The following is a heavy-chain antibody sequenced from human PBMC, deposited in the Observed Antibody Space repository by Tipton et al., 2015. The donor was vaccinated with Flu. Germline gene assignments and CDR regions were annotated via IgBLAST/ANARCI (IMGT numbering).Heavy chain of an antibody. J-gene: IGHJ6*02. CDR2: IYYTGYP. CDR3: ASSTSGSYYNAFFSYGMDV. D-gene: IGHD3-10*01. Sequence: TLSLTCTVSGGSISSSSHYWGWIRQAPGRGLEWVGSIYYTGYPYYNSSLKSRLDMSIDTSKKQFSLRLSSVTAADTAVYYCASSTSGSYYNAFFSYGMDVWGQGTTVTVSS. CDR1: GGSISSSSHY. V-gene: IGHV4-39*07.